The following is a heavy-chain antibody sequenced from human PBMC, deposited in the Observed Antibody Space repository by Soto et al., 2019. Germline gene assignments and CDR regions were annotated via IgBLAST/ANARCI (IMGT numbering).Heavy chain of an antibody. J-gene: IGHJ4*02. CDR3: ARLQAAAGDNDLTFDY. CDR2: IDPSDSYT. D-gene: IGHD6-13*01. V-gene: IGHV5-10-1*01. Sequence: EVQLVQSGAEVKKPGESLRISCNGSGYSFTSYWISWVPQMPGKGLEWMGRIDPSDSYTNYSPSFQGHVTISADKSISTAYLQWSSLQASDTAMSYCARLQAAAGDNDLTFDYWGQGTLVTVSS. CDR1: GYSFTSYW.